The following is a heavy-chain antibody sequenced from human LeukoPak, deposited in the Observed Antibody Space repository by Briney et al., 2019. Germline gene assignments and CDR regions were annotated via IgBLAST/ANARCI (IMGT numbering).Heavy chain of an antibody. CDR1: GYSFDDNA. CDR3: ARDRMGATGNFDY. V-gene: IGHV3-20*04. CDR2: INWNAEYI. J-gene: IGHJ4*02. D-gene: IGHD1-26*01. Sequence: GGSLRLSCAASGYSFDDNALSWVHQAPGKGLEWVSTINWNAEYITYADSVRGRFTISRDHAKNSVYLQMDSLRVEDTALYYCARDRMGATGNFDYWGQGTLVTVSS.